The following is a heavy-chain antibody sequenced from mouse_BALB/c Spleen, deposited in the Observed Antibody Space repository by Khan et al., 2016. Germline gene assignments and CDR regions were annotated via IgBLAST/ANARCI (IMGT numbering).Heavy chain of an antibody. Sequence: QIQLVQSGAELAKPGASVKMSCKASGYTFTSYWMHWVKQRPGQGLEWIGYINPSTGYTEYNQKFKDKATLTADKSSSTAYMQLSSLTSEDSAVYYCARWAYYGSYLFAYWGQGTLVTVSA. D-gene: IGHD2-10*01. CDR3: ARWAYYGSYLFAY. CDR1: GYTFTSYW. CDR2: INPSTGYT. V-gene: IGHV1-7*01. J-gene: IGHJ3*01.